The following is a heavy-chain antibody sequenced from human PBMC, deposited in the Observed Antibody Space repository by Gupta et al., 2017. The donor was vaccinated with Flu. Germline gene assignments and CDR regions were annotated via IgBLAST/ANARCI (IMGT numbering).Heavy chain of an antibody. J-gene: IGHJ6*02. CDR2: MSFDGNKK. Sequence: QGQLVESGGGAVQPGRPLRPSCEASGLTFRTHVMHWYSQGPGKGVEGVAVMSFDGNKKYYADSVKDRFTISRDNSKNTLYLQMNSLLGEDTAVYYCAKERLFGVVVPAYGMDVWGQGTTVTVSS. D-gene: IGHD2-15*01. CDR3: AKERLFGVVVPAYGMDV. CDR1: GLTFRTHV. V-gene: IGHV3-30*18.